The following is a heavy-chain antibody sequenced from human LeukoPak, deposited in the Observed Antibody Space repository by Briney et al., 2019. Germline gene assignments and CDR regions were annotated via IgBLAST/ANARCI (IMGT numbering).Heavy chain of an antibody. V-gene: IGHV3-30-3*01. CDR1: GFTFSSYA. Sequence: PGGSLRLSCAASGFTFSSYAMHWVRQAPGKGLEWVAVISYDGSNKYYADSVKGRFTISRDNSKNTLYLQMNSLRAEDTAVYYCARRAGPLLASYYYGMDVWGQGTTVTVSS. J-gene: IGHJ6*02. D-gene: IGHD2-15*01. CDR3: ARRAGPLLASYYYGMDV. CDR2: ISYDGSNK.